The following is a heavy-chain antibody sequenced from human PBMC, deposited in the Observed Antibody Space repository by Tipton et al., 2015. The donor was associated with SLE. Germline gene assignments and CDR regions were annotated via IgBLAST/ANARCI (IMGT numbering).Heavy chain of an antibody. D-gene: IGHD3-10*01. CDR1: GFTGSSNY. J-gene: IGHJ4*02. CDR2: IYSGGST. CDR3: ARVPGYYGSSDYYFDY. V-gene: IGHV3-53*01. Sequence: VQLVQSGGGLIQPGGSLRLSCSGFTGSSNYMTWVRQAPGKGLEWISVIYSGGSTDYADSVKGRFTISRDITKNTVYLQMNRLRAEDTAVYYCARVPGYYGSSDYYFDYWGQGTLVTVSS.